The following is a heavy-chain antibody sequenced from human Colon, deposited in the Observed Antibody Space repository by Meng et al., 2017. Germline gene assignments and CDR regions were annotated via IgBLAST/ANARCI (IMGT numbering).Heavy chain of an antibody. Sequence: VPLREAGPGLVEPSGTPSLAVSFSGSLGSVNIYWSWVRQPPGRGLEWIGQIDHRGSAYYRPSLNSRITMSLDKSRNQFSLRLTSVTAADTAVYYCARHGGYYQDFWGQGTLVTVSS. CDR2: IDHRGSA. CDR3: ARHGGYYQDF. V-gene: IGHV4-4*02. D-gene: IGHD4-23*01. J-gene: IGHJ4*02. CDR1: GSLGSVNIY.